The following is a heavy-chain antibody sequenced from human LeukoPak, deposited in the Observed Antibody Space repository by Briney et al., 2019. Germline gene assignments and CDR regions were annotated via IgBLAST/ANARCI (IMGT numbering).Heavy chain of an antibody. CDR3: AKVKYYGSGSEVDAFDI. V-gene: IGHV3-23*01. D-gene: IGHD3-10*01. CDR1: GFTFSSYS. CDR2: ISGSGGST. J-gene: IGHJ3*02. Sequence: PGGSLRLSCAASGFTFSSYSMNWVRQAPGKGLEWVSAISGSGGSTYYADSVKGRFTISRDNSKNTLYLQMNSLRAEDTAVYYCAKVKYYGSGSEVDAFDIWGQGTMVTVSS.